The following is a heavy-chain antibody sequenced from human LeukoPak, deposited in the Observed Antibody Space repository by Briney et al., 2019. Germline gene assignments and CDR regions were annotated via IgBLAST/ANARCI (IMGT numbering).Heavy chain of an antibody. Sequence: SVKVSCKASGGTFGSYAISWVRQAPGQGLEWMGGIIPIFGTANYAQKFQGRVTITADESTSTAYMELSSLRSEDTAVYYCAREGLSNDYTDPFDIWGQGTMVTVSS. D-gene: IGHD4-11*01. CDR1: GGTFGSYA. J-gene: IGHJ3*02. V-gene: IGHV1-69*01. CDR2: IIPIFGTA. CDR3: AREGLSNDYTDPFDI.